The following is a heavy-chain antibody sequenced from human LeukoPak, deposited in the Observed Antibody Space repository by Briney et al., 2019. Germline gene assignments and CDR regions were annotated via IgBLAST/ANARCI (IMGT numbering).Heavy chain of an antibody. CDR1: GYTFTGYY. V-gene: IGHV1-2*02. CDR3: ARSRRIVVVTPYNWFDP. CDR2: INPNGGGT. Sequence: GASVKVSCKASGYTFTGYYMHWVRQAPGQGLEWMGWINPNGGGTNYAQKFQGRVTMTRDTSISTAYMELSRLRSDDTAVYYCARSRRIVVVTPYNWFDPWGQGTLVT. J-gene: IGHJ5*02. D-gene: IGHD3-22*01.